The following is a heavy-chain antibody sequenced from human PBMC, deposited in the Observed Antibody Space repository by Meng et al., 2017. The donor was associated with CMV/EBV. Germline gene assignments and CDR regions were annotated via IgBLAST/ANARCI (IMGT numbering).Heavy chain of an antibody. CDR3: ARGRLGYCSGGSCYTGRFFYFDY. V-gene: IGHV4-39*07. J-gene: IGHJ4*02. D-gene: IGHD2-15*01. CDR1: GGSISSSSYY. CDR2: IYYSGST. Sequence: SETLSLTCTVSGGSISSSSYYWGWIRQPPGKGLEWIGSIYYSGSTYYNPSLKSRVTISVDTSKNQFSLKLSSVTAADTAVYYCARGRLGYCSGGSCYTGRFFYFDYWGQGTLVTVSS.